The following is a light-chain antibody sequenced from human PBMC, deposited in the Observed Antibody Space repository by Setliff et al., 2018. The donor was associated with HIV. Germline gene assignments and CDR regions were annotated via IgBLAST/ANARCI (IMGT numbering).Light chain of an antibody. CDR3: CSYAGSGPV. CDR1: SSDVGGYNY. Sequence: SALTQPASVSGSPGQSITLSCTGTSSDVGGYNYVSWYQQHPDKAPKLMIYDVKNRPSGVSDRFSGSTSGNTASLTISGLQAEDEAEYYCCSYAGSGPVFGAGTKVTVL. J-gene: IGLJ1*01. CDR2: DVK. V-gene: IGLV2-23*02.